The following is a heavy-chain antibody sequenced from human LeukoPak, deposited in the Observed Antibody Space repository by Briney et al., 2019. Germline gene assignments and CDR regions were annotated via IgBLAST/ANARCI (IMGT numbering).Heavy chain of an antibody. CDR3: AGSGWQVYLDY. V-gene: IGHV3-74*01. CDR1: GFTFRSYW. J-gene: IGHJ4*02. Sequence: GGSLRLSCAASGFTFRSYWMHWVRQAPGKGLVWVSRINSDGSSTSYADSVKGRFTISRDNAKNTLYLQMNSLRAEDTGVYYCAGSGWQVYLDYWGQGALVTVSS. D-gene: IGHD6-19*01. CDR2: INSDGSST.